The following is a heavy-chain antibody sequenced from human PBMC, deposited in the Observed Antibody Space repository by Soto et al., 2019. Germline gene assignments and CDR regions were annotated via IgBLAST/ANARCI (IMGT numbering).Heavy chain of an antibody. D-gene: IGHD3-16*01. CDR3: VCGGNFFVY. Sequence: EVQLVESRGGLVQPGGSLRLSCAASGFTFTRYWMTWVRQPPGKGLEWVANMDQDGSERYYVDSVRGRFTISRDNAKNSLYLQMNSLRAEDTAVYYCVCGGNFFVYCGQGTLVTVSP. J-gene: IGHJ4*02. CDR2: MDQDGSER. CDR1: GFTFTRYW. V-gene: IGHV3-7*01.